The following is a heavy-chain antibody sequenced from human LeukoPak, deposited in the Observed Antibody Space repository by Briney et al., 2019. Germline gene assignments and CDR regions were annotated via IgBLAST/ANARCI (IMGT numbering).Heavy chain of an antibody. D-gene: IGHD4-17*01. CDR2: IYSGGST. J-gene: IGHJ3*02. CDR1: GFTFSTYW. Sequence: GGSLRLSCAASGFTFSTYWMSWVRQAPGKGLEWVSVIYSGGSTYYADSVKGRFTISRDNSKNTLYLQMNSLRAEDTAVYYCARDRNGDYVSDAFDIWGQGTMVTVSS. CDR3: ARDRNGDYVSDAFDI. V-gene: IGHV3-53*01.